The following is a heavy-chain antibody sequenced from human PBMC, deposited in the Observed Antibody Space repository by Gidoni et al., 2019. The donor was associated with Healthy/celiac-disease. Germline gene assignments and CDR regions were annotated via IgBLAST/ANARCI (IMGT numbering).Heavy chain of an antibody. CDR3: ARDQQEIGVADWFDP. CDR1: GITFRSYS. J-gene: IGHJ5*02. V-gene: IGHV3-21*01. D-gene: IGHD3-10*01. CDR2: ISSSSSYI. Sequence: EVQLVASGGGLVKPGGSLRLSCAASGITFRSYSMNWVRQAPGKGLGGVSSISSSSSYIYYADSVKGRFTISRDNAKNSLYLQMNSLRAEDTAVYYCARDQQEIGVADWFDPWGQGTLVTVSS.